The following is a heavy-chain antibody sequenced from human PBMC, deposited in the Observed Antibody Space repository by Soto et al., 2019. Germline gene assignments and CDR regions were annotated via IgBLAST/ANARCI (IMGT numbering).Heavy chain of an antibody. J-gene: IGHJ5*02. CDR3: VRGGIAGNWFDP. CDR2: VYYSGST. D-gene: IGHD6-13*01. CDR1: GGSISSYY. Sequence: SETLSLTCTVSGGSISSYYWNWIRQPPGKGLEWIGFVYYSGSTSYYPSLKSRVTISIDTSKNQFSLKLTSVTAADTAVYYCVRGGIAGNWFDPWGQGTLVTVSS. V-gene: IGHV4-59*12.